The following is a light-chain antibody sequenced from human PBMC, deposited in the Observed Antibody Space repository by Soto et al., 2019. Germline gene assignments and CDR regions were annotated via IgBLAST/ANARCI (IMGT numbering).Light chain of an antibody. CDR3: SSNAGSYNFFYV. V-gene: IGLV2-8*01. CDR2: EVS. J-gene: IGLJ1*01. Sequence: QSVLTQPPSASGSPGQSVTISCTGTSSDVGGYNNVSWYQQHPGKAPKLMIYEVSKRPSGVPDRFSGSKSGNTASLTVSGLQAEDEADYYSSSNAGSYNFFYVFGTGTKVTVL. CDR1: SSDVGGYNN.